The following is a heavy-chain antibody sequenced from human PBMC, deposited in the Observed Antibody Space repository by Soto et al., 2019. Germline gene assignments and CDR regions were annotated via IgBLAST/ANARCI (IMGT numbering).Heavy chain of an antibody. CDR2: IYSGGST. J-gene: IGHJ4*02. D-gene: IGHD3-10*01. CDR3: ARVATYGSGRTNIRVHDDY. V-gene: IGHV3-53*04. Sequence: EVQLVESGGGLVQPGGSLRLSCAASGFTVSSNYMSWVRQAPGKGLEWVSVIYSGGSTYYADSVKGRFTISRHNSKKTLYLQMNSLRAEDTAVYYCARVATYGSGRTNIRVHDDYWGQGTLVTVSS. CDR1: GFTVSSNY.